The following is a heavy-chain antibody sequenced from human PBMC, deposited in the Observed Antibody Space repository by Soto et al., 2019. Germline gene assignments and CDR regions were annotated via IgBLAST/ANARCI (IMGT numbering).Heavy chain of an antibody. J-gene: IGHJ4*02. D-gene: IGHD2-15*01. V-gene: IGHV3-33*01. CDR3: ARASWKYCSGGSCYFGY. Sequence: GGSLRLSCAASGFTFSSYGMHWVRQAPGKGLEWVAVIWYDGSNKYYADSVKGRFTISRDNSKNTLYLQMNSLRAEDTAVYYCARASWKYCSGGSCYFGYWDQGTLVTVSS. CDR1: GFTFSSYG. CDR2: IWYDGSNK.